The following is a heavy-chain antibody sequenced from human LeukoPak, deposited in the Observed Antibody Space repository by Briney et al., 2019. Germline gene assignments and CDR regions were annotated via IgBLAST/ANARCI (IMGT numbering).Heavy chain of an antibody. CDR2: IIPIFGTA. CDR3: AREGGTMVRGPLGV. Sequence: ASVKVSCKASGGTFSSYAISWVRQAPGQGLEWMGGIIPIFGTANYAQKFQGRVTITADESTSTAYMELSSLRSEDTAVYYCAREGGTMVRGPLGVWGKGTTVTISS. V-gene: IGHV1-69*13. J-gene: IGHJ6*04. CDR1: GGTFSSYA. D-gene: IGHD3-10*01.